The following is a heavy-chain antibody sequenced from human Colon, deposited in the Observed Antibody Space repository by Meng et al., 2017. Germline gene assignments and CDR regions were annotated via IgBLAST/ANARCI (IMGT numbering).Heavy chain of an antibody. J-gene: IGHJ5*02. CDR1: GGSFSGYY. D-gene: IGHD5-12*01. Sequence: QVQLQQWRAGVLKPSDAVSLTGAVYGGSFSGYYWSWIRQPPGKGLEWIGEINHSGSTNYNPSLKSRVTISVDTSKNQFSLKLSSVTAADTAVYYCARGRYSGYLPWGQGTLVTVSS. V-gene: IGHV4-34*01. CDR3: ARGRYSGYLP. CDR2: INHSGST.